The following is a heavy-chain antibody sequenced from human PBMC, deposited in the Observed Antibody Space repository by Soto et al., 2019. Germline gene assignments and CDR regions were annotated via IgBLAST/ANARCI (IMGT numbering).Heavy chain of an antibody. CDR3: ARWDYGYYARFDY. J-gene: IGHJ4*02. V-gene: IGHV1-8*01. CDR2: MNPNSGNT. Sequence: QVQLVQSGAEVKKSGASVKVSCKASGYTFTSHDINWVRQATGQGLEWMGWMNPNSGNTGYAQKFQGRVTVTRNTSISTAYMELSSLISEDTAVYYCARWDYGYYARFDYWGQGTLVTVSS. D-gene: IGHD4-17*01. CDR1: GYTFTSHD.